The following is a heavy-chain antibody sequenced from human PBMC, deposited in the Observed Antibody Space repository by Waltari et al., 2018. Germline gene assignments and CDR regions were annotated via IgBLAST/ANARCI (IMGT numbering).Heavy chain of an antibody. V-gene: IGHV1-69*13. CDR3: AREEPSLYYYDSSGRFDY. CDR1: GGTFSSYA. D-gene: IGHD3-22*01. J-gene: IGHJ4*02. CDR2: IIPIFGTA. Sequence: QVQLVQSGAEVKKPGSSVKLSCKASGGTFSSYAISRVRTAPGQGLEWMGRIIPIFGTANYAQKFQGRVTITADKSTSTAYMELSSLRSEDTAVYYCAREEPSLYYYDSSGRFDYWGQGTLVTVSS.